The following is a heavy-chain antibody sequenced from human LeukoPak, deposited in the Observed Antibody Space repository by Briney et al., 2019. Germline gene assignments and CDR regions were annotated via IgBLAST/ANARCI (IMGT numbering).Heavy chain of an antibody. J-gene: IGHJ5*02. CDR2: IYYSGST. Sequence: SETLSLTCTVSGGSISSSSYYWGWIRQPPGKGLEWIGNIYYSGSTYYNPSLKSRVTISVDTSKNQFSLKLSSVTAADTAVYYCARGSSSSWYRALNWFDPWGQGTLVTVSS. D-gene: IGHD6-13*01. CDR3: ARGSSSSWYRALNWFDP. V-gene: IGHV4-39*07. CDR1: GGSISSSSYY.